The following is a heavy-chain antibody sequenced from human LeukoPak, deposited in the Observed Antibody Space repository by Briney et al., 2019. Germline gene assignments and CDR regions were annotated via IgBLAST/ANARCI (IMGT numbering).Heavy chain of an antibody. CDR2: IRSKANNYAT. J-gene: IGHJ3*02. D-gene: IGHD5-24*01. CDR1: GFTFSGSP. V-gene: IGHV3-73*01. CDR3: ARPQTIEGNAFDI. Sequence: GGSLRLSCAASGFTFSGSPIHWVRQASGKGLEWVGRIRSKANNYATTYAASVKGRFTISRDDSKNTAYLQMNSLKTGDTAVYYCARPQTIEGNAFDIWGQGTMVTVSS.